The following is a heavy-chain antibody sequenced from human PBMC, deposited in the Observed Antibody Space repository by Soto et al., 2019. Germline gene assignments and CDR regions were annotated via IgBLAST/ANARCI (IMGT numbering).Heavy chain of an antibody. D-gene: IGHD3-9*01. CDR2: INTNTGNP. CDR1: GYTFTSYA. CDR3: ARDLPLYYDIFTGRGENNWLDP. Sequence: ASAKVSCKASGYTFTSYAMNWVRQAPGQGLEWMGWINTNTGNPTYAQGFTGRFVFSLDTSVSTAYLQICSLKAEDTAVYYCARDLPLYYDIFTGRGENNWLDPWGQGTLVTVSS. V-gene: IGHV7-4-1*01. J-gene: IGHJ5*02.